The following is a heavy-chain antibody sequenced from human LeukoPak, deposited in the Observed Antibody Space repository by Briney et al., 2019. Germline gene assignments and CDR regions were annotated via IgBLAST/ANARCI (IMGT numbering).Heavy chain of an antibody. CDR2: ISAYNGNK. D-gene: IGHD6-13*01. CDR3: ARDRGGLRSIAAAGGRGAFDI. V-gene: IGHV1-18*01. J-gene: IGHJ3*02. CDR1: GYTFTSYG. Sequence: GASVKVSCKASGYTFTSYGISWVRQAPGQGLECMGWISAYNGNKNYAQKLQGRVTITTDTSTSTAYMELRSLRSDDTAVYYCARDRGGLRSIAAAGGRGAFDIWGQGTMDTVSS.